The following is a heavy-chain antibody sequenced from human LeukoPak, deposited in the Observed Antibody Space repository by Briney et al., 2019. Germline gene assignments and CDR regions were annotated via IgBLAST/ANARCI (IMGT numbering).Heavy chain of an antibody. CDR2: IYYSGST. D-gene: IGHD3-10*01. CDR1: GGSISSSSYY. CDR3: ARGFSRLWFGEQDKYYFDY. J-gene: IGHJ4*02. V-gene: IGHV4-39*01. Sequence: SETLSLTCTVSGGSISSSSYYWGWIRQPPGKGLEWIGSIYYSGSTYYNPSLKSRVTISVDTSKNQFSLKLSSVTAADTAVYYCARGFSRLWFGEQDKYYFDYWGQGTLVTVSS.